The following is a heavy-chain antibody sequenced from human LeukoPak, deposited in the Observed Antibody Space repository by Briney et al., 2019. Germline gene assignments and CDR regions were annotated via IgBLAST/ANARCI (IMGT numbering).Heavy chain of an antibody. CDR1: GGSFSGYY. Sequence: SETLSLTCAVYGGSFSGYYWSWVRQPPGKGLEWIGEINHSGSTNYNPSLKSRVTISVDTSKNQFSLKLSSVTAADTAVYYCPRAPRVYCSSTSCYSNWFDPWGQGTLVTVSS. J-gene: IGHJ5*02. D-gene: IGHD2-2*02. CDR3: PRAPRVYCSSTSCYSNWFDP. V-gene: IGHV4-34*01. CDR2: INHSGST.